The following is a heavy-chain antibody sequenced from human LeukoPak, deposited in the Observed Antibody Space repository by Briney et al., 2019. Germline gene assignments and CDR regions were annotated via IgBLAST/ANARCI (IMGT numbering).Heavy chain of an antibody. Sequence: GGSLRLSCAASGFTFSNAWMNWVRQAPGKGLEWVSVIAGSDGFTQYADSVKGRFTISRDNSKNTVYLQMNRLRVEDTALYYCVRSLDYWGQGTLVTVSS. CDR3: VRSLDY. CDR2: IAGSDGFT. V-gene: IGHV3-53*01. CDR1: GFTFSNAW. J-gene: IGHJ4*02.